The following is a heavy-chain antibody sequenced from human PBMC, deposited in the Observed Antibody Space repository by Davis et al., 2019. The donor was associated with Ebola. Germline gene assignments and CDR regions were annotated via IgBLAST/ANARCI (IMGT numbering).Heavy chain of an antibody. D-gene: IGHD3-10*01. CDR3: ARATTMVRGDTWFDP. CDR2: ISTYNGNT. CDR1: GYSFTDDG. V-gene: IGHV1-18*01. J-gene: IGHJ5*02. Sequence: AASVKVSCKASGYSFTDDGISWVRQAPGQGLEWMGWISTYNGNTNYAQKVQGRITMTTDTSTSTAYMELRSLRSDDTAVYYCARATTMVRGDTWFDPWGQGTLVTVSS.